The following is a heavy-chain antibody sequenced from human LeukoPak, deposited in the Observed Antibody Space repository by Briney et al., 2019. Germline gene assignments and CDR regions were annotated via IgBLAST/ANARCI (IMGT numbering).Heavy chain of an antibody. V-gene: IGHV3-23*01. Sequence: GESLRLSCAASGFTFSSYAMSWVRRAPGMGLEWVSSIIGSGGSTYYADSVKGRFTISRDNSKNTLFLQMNSLRVEDTALYYCAKSRGGSYYSSLDYWGQGTLVTVSS. CDR1: GFTFSSYA. D-gene: IGHD2-15*01. CDR2: IIGSGGST. J-gene: IGHJ4*02. CDR3: AKSRGGSYYSSLDY.